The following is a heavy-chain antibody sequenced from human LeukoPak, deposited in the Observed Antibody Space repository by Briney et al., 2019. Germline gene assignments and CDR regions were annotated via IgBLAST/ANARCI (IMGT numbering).Heavy chain of an antibody. CDR3: AKMWGFYHDSGGYYHDAFDI. V-gene: IGHV3-23*01. CDR1: GFTFSSYG. D-gene: IGHD3-22*01. J-gene: IGHJ3*02. Sequence: PGTSLRLSCAASGFTFSSYGMHWVRQAPGKGLEWVSTISGGGGGTYYADSVKGRFTISTDNSKKTLYLQMNSLRAEDTAVYYCAKMWGFYHDSGGYYHDAFDIWGQGTMVTVSS. CDR2: ISGGGGGT.